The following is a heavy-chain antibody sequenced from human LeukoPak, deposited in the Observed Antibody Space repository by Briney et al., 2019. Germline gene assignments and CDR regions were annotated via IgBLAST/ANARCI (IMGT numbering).Heavy chain of an antibody. CDR3: AARRGGYYDSSGYYYPFDY. D-gene: IGHD3-22*01. CDR1: GFTFSSYS. Sequence: PGGPLRLSCAASGFTFSSYSMNWVRQAPGKGLEWVSSISSSSSYIYYADSVKGRFTISRDNAKNSLYLQMNSLRAEDTAVYYCAARRGGYYDSSGYYYPFDYWGQGTLVTVSA. V-gene: IGHV3-21*01. J-gene: IGHJ4*02. CDR2: ISSSSSYI.